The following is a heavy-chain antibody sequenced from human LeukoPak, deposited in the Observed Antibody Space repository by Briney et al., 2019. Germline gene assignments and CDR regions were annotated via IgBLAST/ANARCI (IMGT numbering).Heavy chain of an antibody. CDR3: ASAQFRFGEFNNWFDP. J-gene: IGHJ5*02. D-gene: IGHD3-10*01. CDR2: ISAYNGNT. V-gene: IGHV1-18*01. CDR1: GYTFTRYG. Sequence: ASVKVSCKASGYTFTRYGISWVRQAPGQGLEWMGWISAYNGNTNYAQKLQGRVTMTTDTSTSTAYMELRSLRSDDTAVYYCASAQFRFGEFNNWFDPWGQGTLVTVSS.